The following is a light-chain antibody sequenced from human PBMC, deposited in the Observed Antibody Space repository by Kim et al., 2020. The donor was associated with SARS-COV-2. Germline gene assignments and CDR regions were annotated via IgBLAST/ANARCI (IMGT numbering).Light chain of an antibody. CDR2: KDS. V-gene: IGLV3-25*03. Sequence: VAPGQTARITCSGDALPSQYAYWYQQKPGQAPVLVIYKDSERPSGIPERFSGSSSGTTVTLTISGVQAEDEADYYCQSADSSGTRVFGGGTQLTVL. CDR3: QSADSSGTRV. J-gene: IGLJ3*02. CDR1: ALPSQY.